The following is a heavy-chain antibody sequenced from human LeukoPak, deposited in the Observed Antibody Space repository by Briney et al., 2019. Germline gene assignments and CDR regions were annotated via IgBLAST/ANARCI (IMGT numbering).Heavy chain of an antibody. V-gene: IGHV3-23*01. CDR2: VSGGGGRT. J-gene: IGHJ4*02. CDR1: XFTFSSYV. D-gene: IGHD3-22*01. CDR3: AKRGVVIRVILVGFHKEAYYFDS. Sequence: GGSXRLSCXASXFTFSSYVMSWVRQAAGKGREWVSGVSGGGGRTYYASSVKGRFTISRDNSKHTLYLQMNSLTAEDTAVYFSAKRGVVIRVILVGFHKEAYYFDSWGQGALVTVSS.